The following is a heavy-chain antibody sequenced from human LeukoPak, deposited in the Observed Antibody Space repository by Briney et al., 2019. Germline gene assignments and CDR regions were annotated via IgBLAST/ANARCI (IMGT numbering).Heavy chain of an antibody. CDR3: ARRGGYYDSSGYYSY. CDR2: INHSGGT. Sequence: SETLSLTCAVYGVSFSGYYWSWIRQPPGKGLEWIGEINHSGGTNYNPSLKSRVTISVDTSKNQFSLKLSSVTAADTAVYYCARRGGYYDSSGYYSYWGQGTLVTVSS. V-gene: IGHV4-34*01. D-gene: IGHD3-22*01. J-gene: IGHJ4*02. CDR1: GVSFSGYY.